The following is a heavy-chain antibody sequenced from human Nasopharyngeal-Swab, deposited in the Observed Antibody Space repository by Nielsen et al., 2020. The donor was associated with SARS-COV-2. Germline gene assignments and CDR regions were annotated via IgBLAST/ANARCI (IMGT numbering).Heavy chain of an antibody. V-gene: IGHV4-59*01. CDR3: ARGGLWFGEYPGWFDP. Sequence: SETLSLTCTVSGGSISSYYWSWIRQPPGKGLEWIGYIYYSGSTNYNPSLKSRVTISVDTSKNQFSLKLSPVTAADTAVYYCARGGLWFGEYPGWFDPWGQGTLVTVSS. D-gene: IGHD3-10*01. J-gene: IGHJ5*02. CDR2: IYYSGST. CDR1: GGSISSYY.